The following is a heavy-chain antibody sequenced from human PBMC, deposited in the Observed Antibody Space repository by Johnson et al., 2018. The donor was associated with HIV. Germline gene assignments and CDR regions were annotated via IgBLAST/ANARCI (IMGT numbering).Heavy chain of an antibody. Sequence: QVQLVESGGGAVQPGGSLRLSCSASGFTFSTYGIHWVRQAPGKGLEWVSFIRYDGKDKSYADFVKCRFTISRDNSKKTLSLQMNSLRAEDTAVFYCAKDEGYGKFDAFDIWGQGTGVTISS. CDR3: AKDEGYGKFDAFDI. D-gene: IGHD5-18*01. J-gene: IGHJ3*02. CDR2: IRYDGKDK. CDR1: GFTFSTYG. V-gene: IGHV3-30*02.